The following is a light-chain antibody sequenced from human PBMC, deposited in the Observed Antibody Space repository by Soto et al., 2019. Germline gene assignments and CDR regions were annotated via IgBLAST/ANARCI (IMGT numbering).Light chain of an antibody. CDR1: QNVRSN. Sequence: EIVMTQSPATLSVSPGERATLSCRASQNVRSNLAWYQQKPGQAPRLLIYGASTRATGIPDRFSGSGSGTDFTLTISRLEPEDFAVYYCQQYGSLSWTFGQGTKVDIK. J-gene: IGKJ1*01. CDR2: GAS. CDR3: QQYGSLSWT. V-gene: IGKV3-20*01.